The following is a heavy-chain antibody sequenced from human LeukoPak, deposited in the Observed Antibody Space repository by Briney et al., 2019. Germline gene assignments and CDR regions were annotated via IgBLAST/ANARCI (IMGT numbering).Heavy chain of an antibody. D-gene: IGHD3-3*01. CDR1: GFSFSNYA. V-gene: IGHV3-23*01. Sequence: GGSLRLSCAASGFSFSNYAMTWVRQAPGKGLEWVSGIGSDGDTTYYAVSVRGRFTISRDNSESTLYLQMNSLRAEDTAVYYCARNYDFWSGIPTGWFDPWGQGTLVTVSS. CDR3: ARNYDFWSGIPTGWFDP. J-gene: IGHJ5*02. CDR2: IGSDGDTT.